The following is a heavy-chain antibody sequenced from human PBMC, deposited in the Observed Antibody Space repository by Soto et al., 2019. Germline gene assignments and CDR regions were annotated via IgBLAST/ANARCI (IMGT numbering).Heavy chain of an antibody. CDR1: GYSFTSYW. CDR3: ARPYYYGSGSYKNWYFDL. Sequence: EVQLVQSGAEVKKPGESLRISCKGSGYSFTSYWISWVRQMPGKGLEWMGRIDPSDSYTNYSPSFQGHVTISADKSISTAYLQWSSLKASDTAMYYCARPYYYGSGSYKNWYFDLWGSGTLVTVSS. CDR2: IDPSDSYT. V-gene: IGHV5-10-1*01. J-gene: IGHJ2*01. D-gene: IGHD3-10*01.